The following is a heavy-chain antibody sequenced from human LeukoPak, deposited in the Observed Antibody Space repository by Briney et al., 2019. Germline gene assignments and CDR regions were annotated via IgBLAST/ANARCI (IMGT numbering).Heavy chain of an antibody. CDR3: ARDLVDEVVPAAIDYYYMDV. D-gene: IGHD2-2*02. CDR2: IIPIFGTA. V-gene: IGHV1-69*01. J-gene: IGHJ6*03. CDR1: GGTFSSYA. Sequence: ASVKVSCKASGGTFSSYAISWVRQAPGQGLEWMGGIIPIFGTANYAQKFQGRVTITAGESTSTAYMELSSLRSEDTAVYYCARDLVDEVVPAAIDYYYMDVWGKGTTVTVSS.